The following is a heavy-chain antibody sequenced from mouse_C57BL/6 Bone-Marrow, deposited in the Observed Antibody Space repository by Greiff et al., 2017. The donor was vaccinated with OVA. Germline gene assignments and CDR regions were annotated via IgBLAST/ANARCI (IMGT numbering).Heavy chain of an antibody. Sequence: QVQLQQPGAELVKPGASVKLSCKASGYTFTSYWMHWVKQRPGRGLEWIGRIDPNSGGTKYNEKFKSKATLTVDKPSSTAYMQLSSLTSEDSAVYYCALIPRITTVVATDFDYWGQGTTLTVSS. CDR3: ALIPRITTVVATDFDY. CDR1: GYTFTSYW. CDR2: IDPNSGGT. D-gene: IGHD1-1*01. J-gene: IGHJ2*01. V-gene: IGHV1-72*01.